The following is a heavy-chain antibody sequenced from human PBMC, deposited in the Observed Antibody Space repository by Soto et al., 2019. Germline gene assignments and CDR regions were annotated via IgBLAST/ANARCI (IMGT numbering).Heavy chain of an antibody. V-gene: IGHV1-3*01. J-gene: IGHJ6*02. CDR3: ARAQRTMGGKEYYYYGLEV. D-gene: IGHD2-15*01. Sequence: ASVKVSCKASGYTFSTHAMHWARQAPGQGLERMGWINGGNGDTKYSQRFQGRVIITRDTSASTAYMELSRLRSEDTAGYYCARAQRTMGGKEYYYYGLEVWGEGIPVSV. CDR2: INGGNGDT. CDR1: GYTFSTHA.